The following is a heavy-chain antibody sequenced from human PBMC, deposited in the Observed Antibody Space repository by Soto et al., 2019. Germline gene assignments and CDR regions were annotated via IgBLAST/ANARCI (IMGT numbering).Heavy chain of an antibody. J-gene: IGHJ5*02. D-gene: IGHD2-2*01. Sequence: PGGSLRLSCAASGFTFSSYAMSWVRQAPGKGLEWVSAISGSGGSTYYADSVKGRFTISRDNSKNTLYLQMNSLRAEDTAVYYCARRVVVPADPLENWFDPWGQGTLVTVPQ. V-gene: IGHV3-23*01. CDR3: ARRVVVPADPLENWFDP. CDR2: ISGSGGST. CDR1: GFTFSSYA.